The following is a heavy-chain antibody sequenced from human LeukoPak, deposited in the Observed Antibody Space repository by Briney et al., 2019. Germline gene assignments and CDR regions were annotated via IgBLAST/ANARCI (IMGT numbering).Heavy chain of an antibody. CDR2: ISYDGSNK. V-gene: IGHV3-30-3*01. CDR3: ARGGSVVVPAAVPFDY. D-gene: IGHD2-2*01. J-gene: IGHJ4*02. Sequence: PGGSLRLSCAASGFTFSSYAMHWVRQAPGKGLEWVAVISYDGSNKYYADSVKGRFTISRDNSKNTLYLQMNSLRAEDTAVYCCARGGSVVVPAAVPFDYWGQGTLVTVSS. CDR1: GFTFSSYA.